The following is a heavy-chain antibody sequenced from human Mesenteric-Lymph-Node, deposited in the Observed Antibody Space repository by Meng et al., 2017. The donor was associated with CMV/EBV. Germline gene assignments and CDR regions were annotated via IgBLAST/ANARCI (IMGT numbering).Heavy chain of an antibody. CDR1: GVIVSSNY. CDR3: ARDLGDAFDI. CDR2: IYSGGST. J-gene: IGHJ3*02. V-gene: IGHV3-66*02. Sequence: LSLTCAASGVIVSSNYMSWVRQTPGKGLEWVSVIYSGGSTYYADSVKGRFTISRDNSKNTLYLQMNTLRPEDTAVYYCARDLGDAFDIWGQGTMVTVSS.